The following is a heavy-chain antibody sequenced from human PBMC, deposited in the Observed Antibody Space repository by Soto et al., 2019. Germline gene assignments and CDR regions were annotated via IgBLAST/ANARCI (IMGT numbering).Heavy chain of an antibody. J-gene: IGHJ4*02. CDR1: GFTFSNFA. CDR2: ISNSGGTT. CDR3: VKDSNDLNQGYFDY. V-gene: IGHV3-23*01. Sequence: EVQLLESGGGLVQPGGSLRLSCAASGFTFSNFAMSWFRQPPGKGLEWVSAISNSGGTTYSADSVKGRFTISRDNSKSTMYLQMNSLRAEDTAFYYCVKDSNDLNQGYFDYWGQGSLVTVSS. D-gene: IGHD2-2*01.